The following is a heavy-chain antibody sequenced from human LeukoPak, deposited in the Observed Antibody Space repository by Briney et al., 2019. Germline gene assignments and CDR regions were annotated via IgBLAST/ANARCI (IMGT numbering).Heavy chain of an antibody. V-gene: IGHV3-53*01. CDR1: GFTVSSNY. J-gene: IGHJ6*02. Sequence: PGGSLRLSFAASGFTVSSNYISWVRQAPGKGLEWVSVIYSGGSTYYADSVKGRFTISRDNSKNTLYLQMNSLRAEDTAVYYCAKDELTTVVAAFYYYYGMDVWGQGTTVTVSS. CDR2: IYSGGST. CDR3: AKDELTTVVAAFYYYYGMDV. D-gene: IGHD4-23*01.